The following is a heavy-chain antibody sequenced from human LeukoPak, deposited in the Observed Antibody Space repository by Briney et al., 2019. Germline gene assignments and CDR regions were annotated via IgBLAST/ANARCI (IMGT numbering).Heavy chain of an antibody. J-gene: IGHJ4*02. Sequence: SETLSLTCTVSGGSISSYYWSWIRQPPGKGLEWIGYIYYSGSTNYNPSLKSRVTISVDKSKNQLSLKLSSVTAADTAVYYCVREEVTKFDYWGQGTLVTVSS. V-gene: IGHV4-59*12. D-gene: IGHD2-21*02. CDR3: VREEVTKFDY. CDR1: GGSISSYY. CDR2: IYYSGST.